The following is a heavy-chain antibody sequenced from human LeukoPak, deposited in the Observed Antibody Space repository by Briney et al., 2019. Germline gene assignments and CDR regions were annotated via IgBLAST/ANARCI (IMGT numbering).Heavy chain of an antibody. J-gene: IGHJ4*02. D-gene: IGHD3-16*02. CDR3: ATGALRLGELSLFPHFDY. Sequence: GASVKVSCKVSGYTLTELSMHWVRQAPGKGLGWMGGFDPEDGETIYAQKFQGRVTMTEDTSTDTAYMELSSLRSEDTAVYYCATGALRLGELSLFPHFDYWGQGTLVTVSS. CDR2: FDPEDGET. CDR1: GYTLTELS. V-gene: IGHV1-24*01.